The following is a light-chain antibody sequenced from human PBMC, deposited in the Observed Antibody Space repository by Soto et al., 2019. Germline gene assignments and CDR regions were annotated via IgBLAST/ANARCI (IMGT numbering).Light chain of an antibody. CDR2: DVS. Sequence: EIVLTQSPVTLSLSPGERATLSCRASQSVTSFLAWYQQKPGQAPRLLIYDVSNRATGIPARFNGSGSGTDFTLTISSLEPEDFAVYYCQQRSNWPLTFGGGNKVEIK. CDR3: QQRSNWPLT. CDR1: QSVTSF. V-gene: IGKV3-11*01. J-gene: IGKJ4*01.